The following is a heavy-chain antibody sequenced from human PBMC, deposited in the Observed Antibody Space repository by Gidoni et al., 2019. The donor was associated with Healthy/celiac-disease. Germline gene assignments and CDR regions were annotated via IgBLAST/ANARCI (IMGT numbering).Heavy chain of an antibody. Sequence: EVQLVESGGGLVQPGGSLRLSCAASGFTFSSYDMHWVRQATGKGLEWVSAIGTAGDTYYPGSVKGRFTISRENAKNSLYLQMNSLRAGDTAVYYCARGQTLIAAADTDVPRGYYFDYWGQGTLVTVSS. V-gene: IGHV3-13*01. J-gene: IGHJ4*02. CDR1: GFTFSSYD. D-gene: IGHD6-13*01. CDR3: ARGQTLIAAADTDVPRGYYFDY. CDR2: IGTAGDT.